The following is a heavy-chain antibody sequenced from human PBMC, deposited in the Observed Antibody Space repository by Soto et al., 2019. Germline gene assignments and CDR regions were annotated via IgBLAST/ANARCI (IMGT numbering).Heavy chain of an antibody. V-gene: IGHV6-1*01. J-gene: IGHJ5*02. CDR2: TYYRSKWYY. CDR1: GDSVSSNSAA. Sequence: PSQTLSLTCAISGDSVSSNSAAWNWIRQCPSRGLEWLGRTYYRSKWYYDYAASVKSRISINPDASKNQFSLHLNSVTPEDTAVNYCASGWQLVPWGQGTLVTVSS. D-gene: IGHD2-15*01. CDR3: ASGWQLVP.